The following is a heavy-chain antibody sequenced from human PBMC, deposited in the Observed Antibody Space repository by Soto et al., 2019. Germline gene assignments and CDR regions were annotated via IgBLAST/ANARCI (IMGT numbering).Heavy chain of an antibody. D-gene: IGHD3-22*01. CDR2: IIPIFGTA. CDR3: ARDNSYYYDSSGYLTPDY. V-gene: IGHV1-69*13. J-gene: IGHJ4*02. Sequence: SSVKVSCKASGGTFSSYAISWVRQAPGQGLEWMGGIIPIFGTANYAQKFQGRVTITADESTSTAYMELSSLRSEDTAVYYCARDNSYYYDSSGYLTPDYWGQGTLVTVSS. CDR1: GGTFSSYA.